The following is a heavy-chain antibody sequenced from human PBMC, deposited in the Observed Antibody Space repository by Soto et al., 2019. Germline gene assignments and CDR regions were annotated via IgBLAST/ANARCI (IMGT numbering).Heavy chain of an antibody. V-gene: IGHV3-30-3*01. CDR2: ISYDGSNK. CDR1: SRYA. CDR3: ARDLQNYYYYGMDV. Sequence: SRYATQSVSQAAGKGLEWVAVISYDGSNKYYADSVKGRFTISRDNSKNTLYLQMNSLRAEDTAVYYCARDLQNYYYYGMDVWGQGTTVTVSS. J-gene: IGHJ6*02.